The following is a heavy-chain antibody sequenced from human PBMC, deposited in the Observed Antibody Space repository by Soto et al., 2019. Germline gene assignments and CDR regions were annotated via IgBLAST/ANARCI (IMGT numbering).Heavy chain of an antibody. Sequence: SEPLSLTCSVSGGSISGSYWSWIRQSPGKGLEWLGYVYYTGSTNYSPSLRSRVSISVDTSKNEFSLRLSSVTAADTAVYFCARSVAVPGAHIDYWGQGILVTVAS. V-gene: IGHV4-59*01. CDR3: ARSVAVPGAHIDY. CDR1: GGSISGSY. D-gene: IGHD6-19*01. CDR2: VYYTGST. J-gene: IGHJ4*02.